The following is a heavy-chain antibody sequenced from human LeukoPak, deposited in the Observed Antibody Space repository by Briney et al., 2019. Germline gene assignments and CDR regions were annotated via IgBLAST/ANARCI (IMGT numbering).Heavy chain of an antibody. Sequence: SETLSLTCAVYGGSFSGYYWSWIRQPPGQGQEWIGVSNHSGSTNYNPSLKIRVTISVDTSKNQFSLKLSSVTAADTAVYYCARADRYYYDSSGHYDYWGQGTLVTVSS. CDR3: ARADRYYYDSSGHYDY. V-gene: IGHV4-34*01. D-gene: IGHD3-22*01. CDR2: SNHSGST. CDR1: GGSFSGYY. J-gene: IGHJ4*02.